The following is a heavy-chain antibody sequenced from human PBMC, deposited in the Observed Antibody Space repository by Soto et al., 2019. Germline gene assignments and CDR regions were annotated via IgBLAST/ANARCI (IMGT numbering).Heavy chain of an antibody. CDR1: GYTFTSYA. V-gene: IGHV1-3*01. Sequence: GASVKVSCKASGYTFTSYAMHWVRQAPGQRLEWMGWINAGNGNTKYSQKFQGRVTITRDTSASTAYMELSSLRSEDTAVYYCARYSSGWHAFDIWGQGTMVTVSS. J-gene: IGHJ3*02. CDR2: INAGNGNT. D-gene: IGHD6-19*01. CDR3: ARYSSGWHAFDI.